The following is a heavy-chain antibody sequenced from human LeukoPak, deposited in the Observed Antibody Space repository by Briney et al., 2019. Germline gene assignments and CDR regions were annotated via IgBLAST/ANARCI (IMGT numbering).Heavy chain of an antibody. CDR2: INPSGGST. CDR1: GYTFTSYF. D-gene: IGHD1-26*01. J-gene: IGHJ3*02. Sequence: ASVKVSCKASGYTFTSYFMHWVRQAPGQGLEWMGMINPSGGSTRYAQKFQGRVTITRDMSTSTLYMELSSLRSEDTAVYYCAKNRDSGSYFDAFDIWGQGTMITVSA. CDR3: AKNRDSGSYFDAFDI. V-gene: IGHV1-46*01.